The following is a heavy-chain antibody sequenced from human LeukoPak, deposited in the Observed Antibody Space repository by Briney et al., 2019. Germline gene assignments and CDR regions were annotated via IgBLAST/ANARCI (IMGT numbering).Heavy chain of an antibody. Sequence: GGSLRLSCVASGFSRSGYWMYWVRQAPGKGLMYISRNNGDGSTTNYADVVKGRFTMSRDNVKNTLYLQMNSLRVEDTAVHYCARDPRNVGLAPWGQGTLVTVSS. CDR2: NNGDGSTT. J-gene: IGHJ5*02. CDR3: ARDPRNVGLAP. D-gene: IGHD2-15*01. V-gene: IGHV3-74*01. CDR1: GFSRSGYW.